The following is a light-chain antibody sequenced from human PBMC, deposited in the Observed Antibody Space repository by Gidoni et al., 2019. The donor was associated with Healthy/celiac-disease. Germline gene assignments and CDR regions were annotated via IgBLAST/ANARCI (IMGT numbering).Light chain of an antibody. CDR2: DAS. J-gene: IGKJ1*01. CDR3: QQRSNWPWT. Sequence: DIGLTQSPATLSLSPGERATLSCRASQSVSSYLAWYQQKPGQAPRLLIYDASNRATGIPARFSGSGSGTDFTLTISSLEPEDFAVYYCQQRSNWPWTFGQGTKVEIK. CDR1: QSVSSY. V-gene: IGKV3-11*01.